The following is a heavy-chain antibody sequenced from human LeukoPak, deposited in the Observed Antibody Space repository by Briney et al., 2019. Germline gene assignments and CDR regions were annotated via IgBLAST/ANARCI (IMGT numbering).Heavy chain of an antibody. D-gene: IGHD2-21*02. CDR2: IHYGGTT. Sequence: TFSSYAMSWVRQPPGKGLEWIGSIHYGGTTHYNPSLQSRVTISADTSKNQFALDLRSVTAADTAVYYCTRDIGDFVSDFWGQGTLVTVSP. V-gene: IGHV4-39*02. CDR1: TFSSYA. J-gene: IGHJ4*02. CDR3: TRDIGDFVSDF.